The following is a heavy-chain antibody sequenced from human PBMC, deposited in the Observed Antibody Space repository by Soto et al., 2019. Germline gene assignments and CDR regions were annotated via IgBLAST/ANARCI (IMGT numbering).Heavy chain of an antibody. CDR3: ARQRYYRSGSYADY. CDR2: IYYSGST. V-gene: IGHV4-39*01. CDR1: GGSISSSSDF. J-gene: IGHJ4*02. Sequence: PSETLSLTCTLSGGSISSSSDFWGWIRQPPGKGLEWIGTIYYSGSTYYNPSLKSRVTISVDTSNNQFSLQLSSVTAADTALYYCARQRYYRSGSYADYWGQGTLVTV. D-gene: IGHD3-10*01.